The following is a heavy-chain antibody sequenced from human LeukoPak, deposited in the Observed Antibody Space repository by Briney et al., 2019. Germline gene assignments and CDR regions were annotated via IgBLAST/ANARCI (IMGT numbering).Heavy chain of an antibody. CDR3: ARDLGASYGMDV. D-gene: IGHD3-16*01. V-gene: IGHV1-18*01. Sequence: GESLKISCKASGYTFTSYGANWVRQAPGQGLEWMGWISAHNGNTNYAQKFHGRVTMTTDTSTSTAYMELRSLRSDDTAVYYCARDLGASYGMDVWGQGTTVTVSS. J-gene: IGHJ6*02. CDR2: ISAHNGNT. CDR1: GYTFTSYG.